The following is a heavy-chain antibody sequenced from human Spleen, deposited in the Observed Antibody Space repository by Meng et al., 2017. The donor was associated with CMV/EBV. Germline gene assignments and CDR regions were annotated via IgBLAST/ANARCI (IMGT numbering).Heavy chain of an antibody. J-gene: IGHJ4*02. CDR2: ISSTGSYI. Sequence: GGSLRLSCEASGFTFSRYTLNWVRQTPGKGLEWVSSISSTGSYIYYAGSVKGRFTISRDNAKNSLYLQMNSLRAEDTAVYYCAKHVDGSRTSCYIGYYFDYWGQGTLVTVSS. CDR1: GFTFSRYT. D-gene: IGHD2-2*02. CDR3: AKHVDGSRTSCYIGYYFDY. V-gene: IGHV3-21*01.